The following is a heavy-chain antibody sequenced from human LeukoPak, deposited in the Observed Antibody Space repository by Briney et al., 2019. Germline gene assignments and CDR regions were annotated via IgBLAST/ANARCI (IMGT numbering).Heavy chain of an antibody. CDR2: IKSDGSTT. V-gene: IGHV3-74*01. CDR1: GFTFNNYW. Sequence: GGSLRLSCVASGFTFNNYWMHWVRQVPGKGLVWVSRIKSDGSTTNYAASVKGRFTVSRDNANNTLYLHMSNLRAEDTAVYYCARKSAARSGFDYWGQGTLVTVSS. J-gene: IGHJ4*02. D-gene: IGHD6-6*01. CDR3: ARKSAARSGFDY.